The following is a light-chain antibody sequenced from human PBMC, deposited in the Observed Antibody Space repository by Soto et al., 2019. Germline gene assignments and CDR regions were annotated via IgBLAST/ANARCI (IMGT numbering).Light chain of an antibody. Sequence: EMVMTQSPATLSVSPGERSTLSCRASQSVSSNLAWYQQKPGQAPRLLIYGASTRATGIPARFSGSGSGTEFTLTIRSLQSEDFAVYYCQQHNNWPPWTFGQGTKVDIK. CDR3: QQHNNWPPWT. V-gene: IGKV3-15*01. CDR2: GAS. J-gene: IGKJ1*01. CDR1: QSVSSN.